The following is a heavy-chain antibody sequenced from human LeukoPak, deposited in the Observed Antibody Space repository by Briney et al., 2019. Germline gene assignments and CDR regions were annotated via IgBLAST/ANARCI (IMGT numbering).Heavy chain of an antibody. CDR2: INPSGGST. J-gene: IGHJ4*02. V-gene: IGHV1-46*01. CDR1: GYIFISYY. D-gene: IGHD5-18*01. Sequence: ASVKVSCKASGYIFISYYMYWVRQAPGQGLECMGVINPSGGSTSYAQKFQGRVTMTRDMSTSTVYMELSSLRSEDTAVYYCARVGRSGYSYGYPLDYWGQGTLVTVSS. CDR3: ARVGRSGYSYGYPLDY.